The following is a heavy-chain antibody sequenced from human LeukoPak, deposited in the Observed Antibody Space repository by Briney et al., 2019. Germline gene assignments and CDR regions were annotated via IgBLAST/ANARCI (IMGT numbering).Heavy chain of an antibody. D-gene: IGHD6-13*01. Sequence: SVKVSCKASGGTFSSYGIRWVRQAPGQGLEWMGWIIPIFGTANYAQKFQGRVTITTDESTSTAYMALSSLRSEDTAVYYCARGHHSSSWHSWGQGTLVTVSS. CDR2: IIPIFGTA. V-gene: IGHV1-69*05. CDR1: GGTFSSYG. CDR3: ARGHHSSSWHS. J-gene: IGHJ4*02.